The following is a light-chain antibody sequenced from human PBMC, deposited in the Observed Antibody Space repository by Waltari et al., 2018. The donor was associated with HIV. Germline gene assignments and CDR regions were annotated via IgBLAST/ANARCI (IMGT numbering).Light chain of an antibody. CDR1: SSDIGIYNY. Sequence: QSALTQPASVSGSPGQSITISCTGTSSDIGIYNYVPWYQHHPGKAPKLLIYEVNNRPSGVSDRFSGSKSGNTASLSISGLQAEDEADYYCTSYTTRSTVIFGGGTSVTVL. V-gene: IGLV2-14*01. CDR3: TSYTTRSTVI. CDR2: EVN. J-gene: IGLJ2*01.